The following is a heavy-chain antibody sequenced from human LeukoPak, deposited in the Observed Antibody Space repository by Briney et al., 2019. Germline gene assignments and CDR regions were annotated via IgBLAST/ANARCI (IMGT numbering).Heavy chain of an antibody. D-gene: IGHD4-17*01. CDR1: GGSISSGGYY. V-gene: IGHV4-31*03. Sequence: SETLSLTCTVSGGSISSGGYYLSWIRQHPGKGLEWIVYIYYSGSTYYNPSLKSRVTISVDTSKNQFSLKLSSVTAADTAVYYCARVRLHGDYYYYFDYWGQGTPVTVSS. CDR2: IYYSGST. CDR3: ARVRLHGDYYYYFDY. J-gene: IGHJ4*02.